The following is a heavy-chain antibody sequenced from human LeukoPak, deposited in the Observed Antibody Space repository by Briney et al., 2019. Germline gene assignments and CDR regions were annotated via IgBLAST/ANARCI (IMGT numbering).Heavy chain of an antibody. J-gene: IGHJ6*02. V-gene: IGHV3-21*01. CDR2: ISRNNSYM. D-gene: IGHD2-2*03. Sequence: GGTLRLTCAASGDTFSGNSMNWDWQGQGQGRGRESPISRNNSYMYYAASVKGRFTISRDTAQNSLYLQMNSLRAEDTAVYYCARDRGYCSNTSCFGTYYGMDVWGQGTTVTVSS. CDR3: ARDRGYCSNTSCFGTYYGMDV. CDR1: GDTFSGNS.